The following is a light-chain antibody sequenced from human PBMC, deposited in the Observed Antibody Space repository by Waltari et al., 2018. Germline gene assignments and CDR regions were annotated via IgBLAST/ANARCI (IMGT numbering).Light chain of an antibody. Sequence: QSVLTQPASVSGSSGQSLTISCTGTSIDVGAYTYVPWYQQHPGKAPKIVIYDVRKRPSGVSDRFSGSKSGNTASLTISGLQAEDEADYYCSSYTSGNTWVFGGGTKLTVL. CDR3: SSYTSGNTWV. V-gene: IGLV2-14*03. CDR1: SIDVGAYTY. J-gene: IGLJ3*02. CDR2: DVR.